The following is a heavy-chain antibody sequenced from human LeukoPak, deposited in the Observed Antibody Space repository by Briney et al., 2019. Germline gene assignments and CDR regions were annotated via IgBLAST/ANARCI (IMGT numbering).Heavy chain of an antibody. Sequence: ASVKVSCKASGYTFTSYYMHWVRQAPGQGLEWMGIINPSGGSTNYAQKFQGRVTITADESTSTAYMELSSLRSEDTAVYYCANQGYDFWSGYSYYYYYYGMDVWGQGTTVTVSS. CDR3: ANQGYDFWSGYSYYYYYYGMDV. CDR1: GYTFTSYY. J-gene: IGHJ6*02. CDR2: INPSGGST. D-gene: IGHD3-3*01. V-gene: IGHV1-46*01.